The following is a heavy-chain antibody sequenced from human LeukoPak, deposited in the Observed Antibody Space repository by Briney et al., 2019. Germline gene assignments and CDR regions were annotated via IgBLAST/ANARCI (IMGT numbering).Heavy chain of an antibody. CDR1: GGTFSSYA. D-gene: IGHD3-10*01. CDR2: IIPILGIA. Sequence: GSSVKVSCKASGGTFSSYAISWVRQAPGQGLEWMGRIIPILGIANYAQKFQGRVTITADKSTSTAYMELSSLRSEDTAVYHCARMGGIPLWFGESVDGMDVWGQGTTVTVSS. CDR3: ARMGGIPLWFGESVDGMDV. J-gene: IGHJ6*02. V-gene: IGHV1-69*04.